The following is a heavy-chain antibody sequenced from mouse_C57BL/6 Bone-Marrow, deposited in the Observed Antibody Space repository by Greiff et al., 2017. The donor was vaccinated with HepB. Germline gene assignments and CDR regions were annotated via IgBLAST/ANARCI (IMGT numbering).Heavy chain of an antibody. D-gene: IGHD1-1*01. CDR3: ARSNLYDYGSHGYFDY. V-gene: IGHV1-52*01. CDR1: GYTFTSYW. Sequence: VQLQQSGAELVRPGSSVKLSCKASGYTFTSYWMHWVKQRPIQGLEWIGNIDPSDSETHYNQKFKDKATLTVDKSSSTAYMQLSSLTSEDSAVYYCARSNLYDYGSHGYFDYWGQGTTLTVSS. CDR2: IDPSDSET. J-gene: IGHJ2*01.